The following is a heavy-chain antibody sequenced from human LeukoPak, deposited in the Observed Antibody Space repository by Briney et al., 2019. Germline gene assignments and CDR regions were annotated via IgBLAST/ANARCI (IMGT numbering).Heavy chain of an antibody. V-gene: IGHV4-31*03. CDR3: ARHRFFDWLSPFDY. J-gene: IGHJ4*02. CDR1: GGSISSGGYY. Sequence: SQTLSLTCTVSGGSISSGGYYWSWIRQHPGKGLEWIGYIYYSGSTYYNPSLKSRVTISVDTSKNQFSLKLSSVTAADTAVYYGARHRFFDWLSPFDYWGQGTLVTVSS. D-gene: IGHD3-9*01. CDR2: IYYSGST.